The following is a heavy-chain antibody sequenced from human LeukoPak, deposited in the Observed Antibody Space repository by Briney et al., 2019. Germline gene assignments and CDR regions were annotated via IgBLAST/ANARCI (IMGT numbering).Heavy chain of an antibody. CDR3: ARWGAVPTFYDSSGYARNAFDI. Sequence: PSETLSLTCAVSGGSISSGGYSWSWIRQPPGKGLEWVGYIYHSGSTYYNPSLKSRVTISVDTSKNQFSLKLSSVTAADTAVYYCARWGAVPTFYDSSGYARNAFDIWGQGTMVTVSS. J-gene: IGHJ3*02. CDR2: IYHSGST. V-gene: IGHV4-30-2*01. D-gene: IGHD3-22*01. CDR1: GGSISSGGYS.